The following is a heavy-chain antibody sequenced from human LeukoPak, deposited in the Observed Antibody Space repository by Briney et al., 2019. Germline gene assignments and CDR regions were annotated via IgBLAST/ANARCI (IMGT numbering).Heavy chain of an antibody. J-gene: IGHJ4*02. V-gene: IGHV1-24*01. D-gene: IGHD3-22*01. CDR2: FDPEDGET. CDR1: GYTLTELS. Sequence: ASVKVSCKVSGYTLTELSMHWVRQAPGKGLEWMGGFDPEDGETTYAQKFQGRVTMTEDTSTDTAYMELSSLRSEDTAVYYCATISSYYYDSSGTQFDYWGQGTLVTVSS. CDR3: ATISSYYYDSSGTQFDY.